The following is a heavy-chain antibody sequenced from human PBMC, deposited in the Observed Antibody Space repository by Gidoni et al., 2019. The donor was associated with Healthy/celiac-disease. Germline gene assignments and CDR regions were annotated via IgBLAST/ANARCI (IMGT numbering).Heavy chain of an antibody. V-gene: IGHV1-58*01. J-gene: IGHJ6*02. CDR1: GFTFTSPA. CDR2: IVVGSGNT. CDR3: AADTNTYYYYGMDV. Sequence: QMQLVQSGPEVKKPGTSVKVSCKASGFTFTSPAVQWVRQARGQRLEWIGWIVVGSGNTNYAQKFQERVTITRDMSTSTAYMELSSLRSEDTAVYYCAADTNTYYYYGMDVWGQGTTVTVSS. D-gene: IGHD3-3*01.